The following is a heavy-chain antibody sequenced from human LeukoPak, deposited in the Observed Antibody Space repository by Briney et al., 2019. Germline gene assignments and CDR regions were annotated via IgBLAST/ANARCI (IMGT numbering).Heavy chain of an antibody. CDR1: KFTFGDYG. CDR3: VRDWGNDREFDY. D-gene: IGHD3-16*02. CDR2: ISSNGNTI. V-gene: IGHV3-48*02. Sequence: GGSLRLSCIASKFTFGDYGMNWVRQAPGKGLEWVSFISSNGNTIYYTDSVKGRFTISRDNAKNSVNLQMSSLREEDTAVYYCVRDWGNDREFDYWGQGTLVTVSS. J-gene: IGHJ4*02.